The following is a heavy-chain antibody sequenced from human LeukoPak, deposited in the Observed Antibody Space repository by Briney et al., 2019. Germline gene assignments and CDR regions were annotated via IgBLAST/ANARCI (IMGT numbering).Heavy chain of an antibody. Sequence: SGTLSLTCTVSGGSISSGGYYWSWIRQHPGKGLEWIGYIYYSGSTYYNPSLKSRVTISVDTSKNQFSLKLSSVTAADTAVYYCARLGCSGRSCFSAWNDYWGQGTLVTVSS. D-gene: IGHD2-15*01. CDR3: ARLGCSGRSCFSAWNDY. V-gene: IGHV4-31*03. CDR2: IYYSGST. CDR1: GGSISSGGYY. J-gene: IGHJ4*02.